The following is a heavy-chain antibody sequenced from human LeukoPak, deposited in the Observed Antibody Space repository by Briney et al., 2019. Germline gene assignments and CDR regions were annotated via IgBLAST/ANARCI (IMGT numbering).Heavy chain of an antibody. Sequence: TSETLSLTCAVYGGSFSGYYWSWIRQPPGKGLEWIGEINHSGSTNYNPSIKSRVTISVDTSKNQFSLKLSSVTAADTAVYYWWRGMLGGRKAGYCCGGSCYSFADYWGQGTLVTVSS. J-gene: IGHJ4*02. CDR2: INHSGST. V-gene: IGHV4-34*01. CDR3: WRGMLGGRKAGYCCGGSCYSFADY. CDR1: GGSFSGYY. D-gene: IGHD2-15*01.